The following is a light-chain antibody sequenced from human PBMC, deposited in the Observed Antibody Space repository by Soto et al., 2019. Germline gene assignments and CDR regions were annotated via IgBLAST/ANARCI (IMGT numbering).Light chain of an antibody. CDR3: SSFASGNTWV. Sequence: QSALTQPPSASGSPGQSVTISCTGTSSDVGAYNYVSWYQQHAGKAPKLVIYEVTKRPSGVPDRFSGSKSANTASLTVSGLQAEDEADYYWSSFASGNTWVFGGGTKLTVL. CDR1: SSDVGAYNY. CDR2: EVT. J-gene: IGLJ3*02. V-gene: IGLV2-8*01.